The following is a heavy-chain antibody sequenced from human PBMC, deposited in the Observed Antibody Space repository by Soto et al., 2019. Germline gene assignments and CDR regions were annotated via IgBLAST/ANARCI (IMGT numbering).Heavy chain of an antibody. CDR2: ISGSGGST. J-gene: IGHJ4*02. CDR3: ARNYSNYVPFDY. CDR1: GFTFSSYA. V-gene: IGHV3-23*01. D-gene: IGHD4-4*01. Sequence: GSLRLSCAASGFTFSSYAMSWVRQAPGKGLEWVSAISGSGGSTYFADSVKGRFTISRDNSKNTLYLQMNSLRAEDTAVYYCARNYSNYVPFDYWGQGTLVTVSS.